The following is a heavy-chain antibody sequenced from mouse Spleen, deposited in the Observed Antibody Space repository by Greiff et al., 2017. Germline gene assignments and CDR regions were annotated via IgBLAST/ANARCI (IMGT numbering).Heavy chain of an antibody. D-gene: IGHD1-1*01. J-gene: IGHJ2*01. CDR3: ARSPSITTVFDY. V-gene: IGHV1-64*01. CDR1: GYTFTSYW. Sequence: QVHVKQPGAELVKPGASVKLSCKASGYTFTSYWMHWVKQRPGQGLEWIGMIHPNSGSTNYNEKFKSKATLTVDKSSSTAYMQLSSLTSEDSAVYYCARSPSITTVFDYWGQGTTLTVSS. CDR2: IHPNSGST.